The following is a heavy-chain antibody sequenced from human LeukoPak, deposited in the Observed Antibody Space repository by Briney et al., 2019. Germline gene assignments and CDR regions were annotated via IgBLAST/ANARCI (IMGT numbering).Heavy chain of an antibody. CDR1: GFSFSRYG. CDR3: AKDPEMATAAGDY. D-gene: IGHD5-24*01. CDR2: ISYDGSNK. Sequence: PGGSLRLSCAASGFSFSRYGMHWVRQAPGKGLEWVAVISYDGSNKYYADSVKGRFTISRDNSKNTLSLQMNSLRAEDTAVYYCAKDPEMATAAGDYWGQGTLVTVSS. V-gene: IGHV3-30*18. J-gene: IGHJ4*02.